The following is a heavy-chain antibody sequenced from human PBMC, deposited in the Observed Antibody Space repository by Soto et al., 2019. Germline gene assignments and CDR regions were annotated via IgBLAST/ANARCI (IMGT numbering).Heavy chain of an antibody. CDR2: IYYSGNT. CDR3: AITSYSDSSGYSDY. V-gene: IGHV4-31*03. D-gene: IGHD3-22*01. CDR1: GDSINNGGYY. J-gene: IGHJ4*02. Sequence: PSETLSLTCSVSGDSINNGGYYWSWIRQHPGKGLEWIGYIYYSGNTYYNPSLKSRVTISVDTSKNQFSLKLNSVTAADTAVYYCAITSYSDSSGYSDYWGQGTLVTVSS.